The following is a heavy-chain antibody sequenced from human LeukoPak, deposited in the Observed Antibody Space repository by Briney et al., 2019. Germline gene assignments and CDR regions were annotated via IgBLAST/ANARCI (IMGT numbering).Heavy chain of an antibody. V-gene: IGHV3-66*01. D-gene: IGHD4-17*01. CDR3: AREINYGDYVSSGY. CDR2: IYSGGST. J-gene: IGHJ4*02. Sequence: GVLRLSCAASGFTVSSNYMSWVRQAPGKGLEWVSVIYSGGSTYYADSVKGRFTISRDNSKNTLYLQMNSLRAEDTAVYYCAREINYGDYVSSGYWGQGTLVTVSS. CDR1: GFTVSSNY.